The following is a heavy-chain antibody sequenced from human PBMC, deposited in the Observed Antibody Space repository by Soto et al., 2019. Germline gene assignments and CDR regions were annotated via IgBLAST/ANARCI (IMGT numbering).Heavy chain of an antibody. CDR1: GHRITSYW. CDR3: ARRPTDYYDNTLDY. CDR2: IDPSDSYT. Sequence: PGESLKISCKGSGHRITSYWITWVRQMPGKGLEWMGRIDPSDSYTNYSPSFQGHVTISVDKSISTAYLQWSSLKASDTAMYYCARRPTDYYDNTLDYWGQGTQVTVSS. V-gene: IGHV5-10-1*01. D-gene: IGHD3-22*01. J-gene: IGHJ4*02.